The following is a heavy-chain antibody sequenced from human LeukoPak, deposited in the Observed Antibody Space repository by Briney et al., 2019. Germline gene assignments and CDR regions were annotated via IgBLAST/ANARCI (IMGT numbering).Heavy chain of an antibody. CDR2: ISSSSSYI. Sequence: GGSLRLSCAASGFTFSSYSMNWVRQAPGKGLEWVSSISSSSSYIYYADSVKGRFTISRDNAKNSLYLQMNSLRAEDTAVYYCAKRSGYYDSSGSLDYWGQGTLVTVSS. V-gene: IGHV3-21*04. CDR3: AKRSGYYDSSGSLDY. D-gene: IGHD3-22*01. CDR1: GFTFSSYS. J-gene: IGHJ4*02.